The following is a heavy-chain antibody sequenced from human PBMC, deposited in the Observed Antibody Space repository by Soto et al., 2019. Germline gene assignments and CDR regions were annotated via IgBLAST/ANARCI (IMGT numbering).Heavy chain of an antibody. CDR3: AKDAAGRVAARFEH. V-gene: IGHV3-23*01. Sequence: EVQILESGGGLVQPGGSLRLSCSASGVDFSSYAMSWVRQAPGKGLDWVSAITDTGGSTYYSDSVKGRFTVSRDNSKNTLFLQMNSLIVEETALYYCAKDAAGRVAARFEHWGQGSLVNVSS. CDR2: ITDTGGST. D-gene: IGHD3-10*01. CDR1: GVDFSSYA. J-gene: IGHJ4*02.